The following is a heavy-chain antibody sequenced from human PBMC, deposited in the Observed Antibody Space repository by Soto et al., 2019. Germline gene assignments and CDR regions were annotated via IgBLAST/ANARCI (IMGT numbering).Heavy chain of an antibody. Sequence: GGSLRLSCTVSGFNLNSYGMNWVRQAPGKGLQWVSYISGSSGPIYYADSVKGRFIISRDSAENSLFLQMSSLRDEDTAVYYCAAGSCGADCYNSYSYAMAVWGQGTTVTVSS. V-gene: IGHV3-48*02. CDR3: AAGSCGADCYNSYSYAMAV. CDR1: GFNLNSYG. J-gene: IGHJ6*02. CDR2: ISGSSGPI. D-gene: IGHD2-21*02.